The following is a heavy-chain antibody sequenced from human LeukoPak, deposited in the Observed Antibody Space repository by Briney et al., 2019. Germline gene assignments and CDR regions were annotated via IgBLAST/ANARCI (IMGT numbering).Heavy chain of an antibody. J-gene: IGHJ4*02. V-gene: IGHV1-8*03. D-gene: IGHD3-9*01. CDR1: GYTFTSYD. CDR3: ARGRGILTGYYLGY. CDR2: MSPNSGNT. Sequence: ASVKVSCKASGYTFTSYDINWVRQATGQGVEWMGWMSPNSGNTGYAQKFQGRVTITRNTSISTAYMELSSLRSEDTAVYYCARGRGILTGYYLGYWGQGTLVTVSS.